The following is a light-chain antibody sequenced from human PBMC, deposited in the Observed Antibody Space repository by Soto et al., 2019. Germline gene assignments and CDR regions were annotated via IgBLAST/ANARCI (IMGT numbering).Light chain of an antibody. Sequence: QPVLTQPPSVSGAPGQTVTISCTGGSSNIGALFDVHWYQQLPGAAPKLLIYGNINRPSGVPDRFSGSKSGTSASLAITGLRAEDEADYYCQSYDCSLGGSVLGTGTKVTVL. J-gene: IGLJ1*01. V-gene: IGLV1-40*01. CDR2: GNI. CDR1: SSNIGALFD. CDR3: QSYDCSLGGSV.